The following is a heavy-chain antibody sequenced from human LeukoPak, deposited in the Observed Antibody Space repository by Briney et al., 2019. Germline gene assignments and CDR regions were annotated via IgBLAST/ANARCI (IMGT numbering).Heavy chain of an antibody. CDR1: GFTFSSYS. D-gene: IGHD3-22*01. CDR3: AKDFTYDSSSP. J-gene: IGHJ5*02. Sequence: GGSLRLSCAASGFTFSSYSMNWVRQAPGKGLEWVSSISSSSSYIYYANSVKGRFTISRDNSKNTLYLQMNSLRAEDTAVYYCAKDFTYDSSSPWGQGTLVTVSS. CDR2: ISSSSSYI. V-gene: IGHV3-21*04.